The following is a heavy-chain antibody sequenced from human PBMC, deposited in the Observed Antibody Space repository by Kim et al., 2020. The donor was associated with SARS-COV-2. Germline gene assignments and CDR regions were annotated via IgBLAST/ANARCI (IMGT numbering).Heavy chain of an antibody. CDR1: GFTFSRYG. D-gene: IGHD2-2*01. CDR2: IWYDGSNK. CDR3: ARVVEERVPAAMPYYYYYYMGV. J-gene: IGHJ6*03. Sequence: GGSLRLSCAASGFTFSRYGMHWVRQAPGKGLEWVAVIWYDGSNKYYADSVKGRFTISRDNSKNTLSLQMNSLRAEDTAVYYCARVVEERVPAAMPYYYYYYMGVWGKGTTVTVSS. V-gene: IGHV3-33*01.